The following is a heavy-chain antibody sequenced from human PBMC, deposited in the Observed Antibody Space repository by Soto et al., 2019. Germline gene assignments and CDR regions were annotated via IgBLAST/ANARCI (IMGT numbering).Heavy chain of an antibody. CDR2: ISGSGVSK. J-gene: IGHJ4*02. CDR3: AKDRSPGTTTWNVY. CDR1: GFIFSSSA. V-gene: IGHV3-23*01. D-gene: IGHD1-7*01. Sequence: GGSLRLSCVVSGFIFSSSAMNWVRQAPGKGLEWVSTISGSGVSKYYADSVKGRFTISRDNSNNTVSLQMNSLRAEDAAVYYCAKDRSPGTTTWNVYWGQGTLVTVSS.